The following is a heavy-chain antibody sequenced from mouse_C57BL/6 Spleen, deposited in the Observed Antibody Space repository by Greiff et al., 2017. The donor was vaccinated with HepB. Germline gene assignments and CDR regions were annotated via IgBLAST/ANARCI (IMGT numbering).Heavy chain of an antibody. Sequence: QVQLQQPGAELVKPGASVKMSCKASGYTFTSYWMHWVKQRPGQGLEWIGEIDPSDSYTNYNQKFKGKSTLTVDKSSSTAYMQLSSLTSEDSAVYYCARRGNYYGSSYDAMDYWGQGTSVTVSS. V-gene: IGHV1-69*01. CDR1: GYTFTSYW. D-gene: IGHD1-1*01. CDR2: IDPSDSYT. J-gene: IGHJ4*01. CDR3: ARRGNYYGSSYDAMDY.